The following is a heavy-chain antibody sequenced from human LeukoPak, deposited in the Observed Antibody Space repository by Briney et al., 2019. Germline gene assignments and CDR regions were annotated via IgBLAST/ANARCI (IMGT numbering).Heavy chain of an antibody. CDR3: ARQAYYYGSGSYYNLPFDY. V-gene: IGHV5-51*01. CDR2: IYPGDSDS. CDR1: GYNFTSHW. J-gene: IGHJ4*02. Sequence: GESLKISCKGSGYNFTSHWIGWVRQMPGKGLEWMGIIYPGDSDSRQSPSLRGQVTISADKSISTAYLQWSSLKASDTAMYYCARQAYYYGSGSYYNLPFDYWGQGTLVTVSS. D-gene: IGHD3-10*01.